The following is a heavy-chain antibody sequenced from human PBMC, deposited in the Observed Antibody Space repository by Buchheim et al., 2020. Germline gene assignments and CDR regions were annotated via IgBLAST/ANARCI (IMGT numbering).Heavy chain of an antibody. V-gene: IGHV3-30*18. Sequence: QVQLVESGGGVVQPGRSLRLSCAASGFTFSSYGMHWVRQAPGKGLEWVAVISYDGSNKYYADSVKGRFTISRDNSKNTLYLQMNSLRAEDTAVYYCAKASPRCSSTSCYTPSPYGMDVWGQGTT. J-gene: IGHJ6*02. D-gene: IGHD2-2*02. CDR2: ISYDGSNK. CDR1: GFTFSSYG. CDR3: AKASPRCSSTSCYTPSPYGMDV.